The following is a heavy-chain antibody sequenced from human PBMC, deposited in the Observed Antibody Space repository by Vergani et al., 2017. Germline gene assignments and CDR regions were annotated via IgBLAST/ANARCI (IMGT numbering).Heavy chain of an antibody. CDR2: ISGSGGST. CDR3: AKDRGDRKGFWSGYYHDAFDI. V-gene: IGHV3-23*04. D-gene: IGHD3-3*01. J-gene: IGHJ3*02. CDR1: GFTFSSYA. Sequence: EVQLVESGGGLVQPGGSLRLSCAASGFTFSSYAMSWVRQAPGKGLEWVSAISGSGGSTYYADSVKGRFTISRDNSKNTLYLQMNSLRAEDTAVYYCAKDRGDRKGFWSGYYHDAFDIWGQGTMVTVSS.